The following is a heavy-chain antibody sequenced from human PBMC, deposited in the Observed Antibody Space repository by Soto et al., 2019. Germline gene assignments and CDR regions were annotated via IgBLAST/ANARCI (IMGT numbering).Heavy chain of an antibody. Sequence: SKTLSLTCIVSVGSISSSSYYWWWIRQPLGKGLEWIGSIYYSGSTYYNPSLESRVTISVDTSKNQFTLKLSSVTAADTAVFYCARHRARNWFDPWGQGTLVTVSS. CDR3: ARHRARNWFDP. D-gene: IGHD6-6*01. CDR1: VGSISSSSYY. CDR2: IYYSGST. J-gene: IGHJ5*02. V-gene: IGHV4-39*01.